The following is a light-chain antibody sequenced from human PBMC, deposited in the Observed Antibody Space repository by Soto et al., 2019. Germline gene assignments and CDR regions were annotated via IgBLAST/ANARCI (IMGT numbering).Light chain of an antibody. V-gene: IGLV2-14*01. CDR3: SSFRSGSPLI. CDR2: EVT. CDR1: SSDVGGYNF. Sequence: QSALTQPASVSGSPGQSITISCTGTSSDVGGYNFVSWYQHHPGKAPKLIIFEVTNRPSGVSHRFSGSKSGNTASLTISGLQADDEANYYCSSFRSGSPLIFGGGTKLTVL. J-gene: IGLJ2*01.